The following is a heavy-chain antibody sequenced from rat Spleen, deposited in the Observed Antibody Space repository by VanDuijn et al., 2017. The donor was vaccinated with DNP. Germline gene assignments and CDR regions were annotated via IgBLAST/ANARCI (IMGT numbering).Heavy chain of an antibody. D-gene: IGHD1-11*01. J-gene: IGHJ2*01. CDR3: TTDFERGY. CDR2: ISYDGGST. Sequence: EVQLVESGGGLVQPGRSLKLSCAASGITFSNSGMHWIRQSPKKGLEWVAYISYDGGSTNYGASVKGRFTISRDIAKSTLYLQMDSLRSEDTATYYCTTDFERGYWGQGVMVTVSS. V-gene: IGHV5-19*01. CDR1: GITFSNSG.